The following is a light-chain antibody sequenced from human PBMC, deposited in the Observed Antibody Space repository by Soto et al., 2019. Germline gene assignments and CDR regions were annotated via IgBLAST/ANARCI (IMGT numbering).Light chain of an antibody. CDR2: DVS. CDR1: SSDVGGYNY. V-gene: IGLV2-14*01. CDR3: SSYTTSNTRQIV. Sequence: QSALTQPASVSGSPVQSITISCTGTSSDVGGYNYVSWYQQHPGKAPKFMIYDVSNRPSGVSNRFSGSKSGNTASLTISGLQAEDEADYYCSSYTTSNTRQIVFGTGTKSPS. J-gene: IGLJ1*01.